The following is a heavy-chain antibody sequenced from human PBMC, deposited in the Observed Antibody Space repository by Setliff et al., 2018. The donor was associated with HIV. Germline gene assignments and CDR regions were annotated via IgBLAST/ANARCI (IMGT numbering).Heavy chain of an antibody. V-gene: IGHV3-15*01. D-gene: IGHD6-19*01. Sequence: GESLKISCAASGLTFNSAWMSWVRQVPGKGLEWVGRIYTKTDNERRDYAAAVKGRFTISRDDSKSTVYLQMNSLKTEDTGVYYCTTLSRGRSNAGWYYFDNWGQGTLVTVS. CDR1: GLTFNSAW. CDR3: TTLSRGRSNAGWYYFDN. J-gene: IGHJ4*02. CDR2: IYTKTDNERR.